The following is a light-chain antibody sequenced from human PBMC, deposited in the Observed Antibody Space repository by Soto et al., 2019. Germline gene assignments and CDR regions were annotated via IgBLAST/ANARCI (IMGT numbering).Light chain of an antibody. Sequence: QSALTQPASVSGSPGQSITISCTGTITDVGSSNYVSWYKQHPGKAPKLMIYDVSNRPSGVSNRFSGSKSGNTASLTISGLQAEDEADYYCSSYPTTSTWVFGGGTKLTVL. CDR1: ITDVGSSNY. V-gene: IGLV2-14*01. CDR2: DVS. CDR3: SSYPTTSTWV. J-gene: IGLJ2*01.